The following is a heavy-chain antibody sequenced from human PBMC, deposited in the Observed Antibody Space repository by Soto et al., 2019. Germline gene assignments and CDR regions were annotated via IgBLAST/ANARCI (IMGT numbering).Heavy chain of an antibody. J-gene: IGHJ4*02. V-gene: IGHV5-51*01. CDR3: ARPAMATINYFDY. CDR2: IYPGDSDT. CDR1: GYSFTSYW. D-gene: IGHD5-12*01. Sequence: GESLKISCNGSGYSFTSYWIGWVRQMPGKGLEWMGIIYPGDSDTRYSPSFQGQVTISADKSISTAYLQWSSLKASDTAMYYCARPAMATINYFDYWGQGTLVTVSS.